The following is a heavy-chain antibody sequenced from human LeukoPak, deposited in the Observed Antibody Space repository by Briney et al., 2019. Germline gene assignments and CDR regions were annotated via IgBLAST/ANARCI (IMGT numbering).Heavy chain of an antibody. CDR2: IDPTDSYT. Sequence: GESLKISCKGSGYSFTSYWISWVRPMPGKGLEWMGRIDPTDSYTNYSPSFQGHVTISADKYISTAYLQWSSLKASDTAMYYCARRPRYCSGGSCYSFDSWGQGTLVTVSS. CDR3: ARRPRYCSGGSCYSFDS. CDR1: GYSFTSYW. D-gene: IGHD2-15*01. V-gene: IGHV5-10-1*01. J-gene: IGHJ4*02.